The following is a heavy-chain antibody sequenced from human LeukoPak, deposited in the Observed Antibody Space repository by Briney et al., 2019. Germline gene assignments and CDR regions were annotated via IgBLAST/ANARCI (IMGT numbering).Heavy chain of an antibody. D-gene: IGHD5-18*01. V-gene: IGHV1-69*13. J-gene: IGHJ4*02. Sequence: SVKVSCKASGGSFRNHAISWVRQAPGQGLEWMGGIIPLFPISKYAQRFQGRVTITADESTGTAYMELSSLSSEDTALYYCARASGLNYGFEYWGQGTLVTVSS. CDR3: ARASGLNYGFEY. CDR2: IIPLFPIS. CDR1: GGSFRNHA.